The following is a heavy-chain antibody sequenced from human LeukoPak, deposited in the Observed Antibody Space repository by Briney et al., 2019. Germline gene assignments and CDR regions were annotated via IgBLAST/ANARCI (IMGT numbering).Heavy chain of an antibody. CDR3: AQTRLSGYDSYYFDY. Sequence: SVKVSCKASGGTFSSYAISWVRQAPGQGLEWMGRIIPILGIANHAQKFQGRVTITADKSTSTAYMELSSLRSEDTAVYYCAQTRLSGYDSYYFDYWGQGTLVTVSS. V-gene: IGHV1-69*04. J-gene: IGHJ4*02. D-gene: IGHD5-12*01. CDR2: IIPILGIA. CDR1: GGTFSSYA.